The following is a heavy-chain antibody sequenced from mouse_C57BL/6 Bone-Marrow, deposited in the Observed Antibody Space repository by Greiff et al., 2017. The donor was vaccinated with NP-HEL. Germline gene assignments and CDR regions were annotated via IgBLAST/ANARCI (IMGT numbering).Heavy chain of an antibody. CDR1: GYTFTSYG. CDR3: ARENYYDYEDYAMDY. Sequence: VQLQQSGAELARPGASVKLSCKASGYTFTSYGISWVKQRTGQGLEWIGEIYPRSGNTKYNEKFKGKATLTADTSSSTAYMQLSSLTSEDSAVYYCARENYYDYEDYAMDYWGQGTSVTVSS. J-gene: IGHJ4*01. D-gene: IGHD2-4*01. CDR2: IYPRSGNT. V-gene: IGHV1-81*01.